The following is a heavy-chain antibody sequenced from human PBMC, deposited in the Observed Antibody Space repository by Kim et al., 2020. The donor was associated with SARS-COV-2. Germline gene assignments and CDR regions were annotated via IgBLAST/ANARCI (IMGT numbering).Heavy chain of an antibody. V-gene: IGHV4-31*03. D-gene: IGHD6-25*01. CDR1: GGSISSGVYY. CDR3: ARDFRGDGSLFDY. CDR2: IYYSGST. J-gene: IGHJ4*02. Sequence: SETLSLTCSVSGGSISSGVYYWSWIRQHPGKGLEWIGYIYYSGSTYYNPSLKSRLTISVDTSKNQFSLKLSSVTAADTAVFYCARDFRGDGSLFDYWGQGTLVTVSS.